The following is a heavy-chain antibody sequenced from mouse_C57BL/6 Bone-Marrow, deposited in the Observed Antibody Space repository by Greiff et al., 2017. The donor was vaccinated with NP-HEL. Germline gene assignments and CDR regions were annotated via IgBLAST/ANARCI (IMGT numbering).Heavy chain of an antibody. J-gene: IGHJ2*01. CDR2: INPGSGGT. CDR1: GYAFTNYL. CDR3: ARGVGLFDY. D-gene: IGHD1-1*02. Sequence: QVQLQQSGAELVRPGTSVKVSCKASGYAFTNYLIEWVKQRPGQGLEWIGVINPGSGGTNYNEKFKGKATLTADKFSSTAYMQLSSLTSEDSAVYCWARGVGLFDYWGQGTTLTVSS. V-gene: IGHV1-54*01.